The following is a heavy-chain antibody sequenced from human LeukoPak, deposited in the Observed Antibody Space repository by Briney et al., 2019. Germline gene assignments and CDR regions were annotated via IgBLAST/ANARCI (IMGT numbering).Heavy chain of an antibody. Sequence: PGGSLRLSCAASGFAFSNFAMMRVRQAPGRGLEWVSAIRASGGETFYADSVKGRFTISRDNSKNTLYVQMNSLRAEDTAVYYCARDPNGDYIGAFDFWGQGTLVTVSS. J-gene: IGHJ3*01. CDR3: ARDPNGDYIGAFDF. CDR1: GFAFSNFA. CDR2: IRASGGET. D-gene: IGHD2-21*02. V-gene: IGHV3-23*01.